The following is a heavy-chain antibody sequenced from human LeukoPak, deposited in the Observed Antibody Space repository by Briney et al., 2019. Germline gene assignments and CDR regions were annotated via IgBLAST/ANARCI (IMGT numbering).Heavy chain of an antibody. CDR3: ARVQRGIAVALDY. V-gene: IGHV3-23*01. J-gene: IGHJ4*02. Sequence: GGSLRLSCVASGFTFSRHGMNWVRQAPGKGLEWVSGISPSGDIKYYVDSVKGRFTVSRDNVKNLLYLQMNSLRAEDTAVYYCARVQRGIAVALDYWGQGTLATVSS. CDR2: ISPSGDIK. CDR1: GFTFSRHG. D-gene: IGHD6-19*01.